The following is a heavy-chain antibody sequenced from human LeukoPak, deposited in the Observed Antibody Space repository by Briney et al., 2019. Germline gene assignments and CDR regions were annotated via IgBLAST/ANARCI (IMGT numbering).Heavy chain of an antibody. CDR2: IYYSGST. CDR1: GGSISSGGYS. CDR3: ARTYYYDSNGYPPRPRAFDI. J-gene: IGHJ3*02. V-gene: IGHV4-61*08. D-gene: IGHD3-22*01. Sequence: SETLSLTCAVSGGSISSGGYSWSWIRQPPGKGLEWIGYIYYSGSTNYNPSLKSRVTISGDTSKNQFSLKLSSVTAADTAVYYCARTYYYDSNGYPPRPRAFDIWGQGTMVTVSS.